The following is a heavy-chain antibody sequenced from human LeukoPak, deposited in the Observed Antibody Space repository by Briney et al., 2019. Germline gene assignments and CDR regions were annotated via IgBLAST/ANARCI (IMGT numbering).Heavy chain of an antibody. CDR3: AKDSPPSYYGSGSYGFDY. V-gene: IGHV3-23*01. Sequence: PGGSLRLSCAASGFTFSSYAMSWVRQAPGKGLEWVSAISGSGGSTYYADSVKGRFTISRDNSKNTLYLQMNSLRAEDTAVYYCAKDSPPSYYGSGSYGFDYWGQGTLVTVSS. CDR2: ISGSGGST. CDR1: GFTFSSYA. J-gene: IGHJ4*02. D-gene: IGHD3-10*01.